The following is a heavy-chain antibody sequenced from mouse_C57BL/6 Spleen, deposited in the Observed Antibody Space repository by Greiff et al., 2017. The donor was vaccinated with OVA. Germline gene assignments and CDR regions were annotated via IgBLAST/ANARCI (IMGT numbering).Heavy chain of an antibody. Sequence: GGGLVQPKGSLKLSCAASGFTFNTYAMHWVRQAPGKGLEWVARIRSKSSNYATYYADSVKDRFTISRDDSQSMRYLQMNNLKTEDTAMYYCVREEYYGSPYYFDYWGQGTTLTVSS. CDR1: GFTFNTYA. J-gene: IGHJ2*01. V-gene: IGHV10-3*01. D-gene: IGHD1-1*01. CDR2: IRSKSSNYAT. CDR3: VREEYYGSPYYFDY.